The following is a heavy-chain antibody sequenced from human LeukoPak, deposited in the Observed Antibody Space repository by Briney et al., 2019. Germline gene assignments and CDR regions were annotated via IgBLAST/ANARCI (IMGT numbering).Heavy chain of an antibody. V-gene: IGHV3-30*04. D-gene: IGHD3-22*01. CDR3: ARDYVMTMIVVVKPLDY. CDR1: GFTFSSYA. J-gene: IGHJ4*02. Sequence: GGSLRLSCAASGFTFSSYAMHWVRQAPGKGLEWVAVISYDGSNKYYADSAKGRFTISRDNSKNTPYLQMNSLRAEDTAVYYCARDYVMTMIVVVKPLDYWGQGTLVTVSS. CDR2: ISYDGSNK.